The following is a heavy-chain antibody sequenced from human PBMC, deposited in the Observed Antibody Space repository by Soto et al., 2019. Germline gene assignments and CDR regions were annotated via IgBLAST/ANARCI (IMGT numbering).Heavy chain of an antibody. J-gene: IGHJ5*02. CDR3: ARDLGYCSSTSCSDSYNWFDP. D-gene: IGHD2-2*01. CDR1: GGSISSGGYY. CDR2: IYYSGST. Sequence: SETLSLTCTVSGGSISSGGYYWSWIRQHPWKGLEWIGYIYYSGSTYYNPSLKSRVTISVDTSKNQFSLKLSSVTAADTAVYYCARDLGYCSSTSCSDSYNWFDPWGQGTLVTVSS. V-gene: IGHV4-31*03.